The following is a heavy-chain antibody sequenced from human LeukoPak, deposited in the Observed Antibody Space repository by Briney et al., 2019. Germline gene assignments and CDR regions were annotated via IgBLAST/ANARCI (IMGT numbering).Heavy chain of an antibody. V-gene: IGHV3-23*01. D-gene: IGHD6-19*01. CDR2: ISGSGDNT. CDR3: AKSRSAVAVAGSNY. CDR1: GFTFNNYG. Sequence: PGGSLRLSCASSGFTFNNYGMSWVRLAPGKGLEWVSGISGSGDNTYYADSVKGRFTISRDSSRDTLDLQMNSLRAEDTAVYYCAKSRSAVAVAGSNYWGQGTLVTVSS. J-gene: IGHJ4*02.